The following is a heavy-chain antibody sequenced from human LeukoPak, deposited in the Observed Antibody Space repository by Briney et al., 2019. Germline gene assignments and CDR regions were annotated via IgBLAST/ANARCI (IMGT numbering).Heavy chain of an antibody. J-gene: IGHJ4*02. D-gene: IGHD2-21*02. Sequence: GGSLRLSCAASGFTFSSYAMHWVRQAPGKGLEYVSDISSNGGSTYYANSVKGRFTISRDNSKNTLYLQMGSLRAEDMAVYYCARAPMSGDYYFDYWGQGTLVTVSS. CDR2: ISSNGGST. CDR1: GFTFSSYA. CDR3: ARAPMSGDYYFDY. V-gene: IGHV3-64*01.